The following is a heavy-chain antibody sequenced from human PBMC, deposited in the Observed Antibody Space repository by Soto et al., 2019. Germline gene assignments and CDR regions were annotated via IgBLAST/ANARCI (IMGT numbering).Heavy chain of an antibody. CDR2: IYPGDSDT. V-gene: IGHV5-51*01. CDR3: ASHGDHEVVVAANNWFDP. Sequence: LKISCKGSGYSFTSYWIGWVRQMPGKGLEWMGIIYPGDSDTRYSPSFQGQVTISADKSISTAYLQWSSLKASDTAMYYCASHGDHEVVVAANNWFDPWGKGTLVTVSS. J-gene: IGHJ5*02. CDR1: GYSFTSYW. D-gene: IGHD2-15*01.